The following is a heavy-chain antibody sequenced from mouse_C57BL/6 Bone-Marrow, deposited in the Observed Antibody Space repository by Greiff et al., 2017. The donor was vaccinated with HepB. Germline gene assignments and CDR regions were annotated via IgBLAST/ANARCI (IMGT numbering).Heavy chain of an antibody. Sequence: EVKLVESGGGLVQPKGSLKLSCAASGFTFNTYAMHWVRQAPGKGLEWVARIRSKSSNYATYYADSVKDRFTISRDDSQSMLYLQMNNLKTEDTAMYYCVRGGGSSRDWYFDVWGTGTTVTVSS. V-gene: IGHV10-3*01. CDR2: IRSKSSNYAT. J-gene: IGHJ1*03. CDR1: GFTFNTYA. D-gene: IGHD1-1*01. CDR3: VRGGGSSRDWYFDV.